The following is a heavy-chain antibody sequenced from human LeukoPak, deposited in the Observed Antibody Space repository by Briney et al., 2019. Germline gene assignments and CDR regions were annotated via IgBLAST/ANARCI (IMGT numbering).Heavy chain of an antibody. CDR2: IYSSGDT. V-gene: IGHV3-53*01. D-gene: IGHD5-18*01. J-gene: IGHJ4*02. CDR1: GFTVSNIF. CDR3: ARDPRGQIWPTGLSYFDY. Sequence: GGSLRLSCAASGFTVSNIFMSWVRQAPGKGLEWVSIIYSSGDTYYADSLKGRFTISRDNSKNTLYLQMNSLGVEDTAVYYCARDPRGQIWPTGLSYFDYWGQGTLVSVSS.